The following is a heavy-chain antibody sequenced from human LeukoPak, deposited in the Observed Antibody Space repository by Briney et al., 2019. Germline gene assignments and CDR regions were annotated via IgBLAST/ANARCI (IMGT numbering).Heavy chain of an antibody. CDR3: ARGRYYYGSGSYYLDY. D-gene: IGHD3-10*01. J-gene: IGHJ4*02. CDR1: GFIFSNYG. CDR2: INHSGST. Sequence: GSLRLSCAASGFIFSNYGMNWVRQPPGKGLEWIGEINHSGSTNYNPSLKSRVTISVDTSKNQFSLKLSSVTAADTAVYYCARGRYYYGSGSYYLDYWGQGTLVTVSS. V-gene: IGHV4-34*01.